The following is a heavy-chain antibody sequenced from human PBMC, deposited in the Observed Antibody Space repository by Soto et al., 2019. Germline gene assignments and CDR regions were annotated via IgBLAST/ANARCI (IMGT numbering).Heavy chain of an antibody. CDR1: GGTFSTPS. CDR2: IIPIFTRT. CDR3: ARDVVRSTAGDS. D-gene: IGHD1-26*01. Sequence: QLQLVQSGTGVKAPGSSVKVSCKASGGTFSTPSFVWVRQGPGQGLEWMGGIIPIFTRTNFAQKFQGRVTFSADESTRTTYMELRSLTSEDTAIYYCARDVVRSTAGDSWGQGTLVTVSS. V-gene: IGHV1-69*01. J-gene: IGHJ4*02.